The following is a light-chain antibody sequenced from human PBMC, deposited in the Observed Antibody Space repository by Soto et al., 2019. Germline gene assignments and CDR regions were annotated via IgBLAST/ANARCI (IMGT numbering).Light chain of an antibody. CDR1: QTVSSN. V-gene: IGKV3-15*01. Sequence: EIVMTQSPATLSVSPGERATLSCRASQTVSSNLAGYQQKPGQAPRLLIYGASPRATGIPARFSGSGSGTEFTLTISGLQSEDFAVYYCQQYNNWPPYTFGQGTKLEIK. J-gene: IGKJ2*01. CDR3: QQYNNWPPYT. CDR2: GAS.